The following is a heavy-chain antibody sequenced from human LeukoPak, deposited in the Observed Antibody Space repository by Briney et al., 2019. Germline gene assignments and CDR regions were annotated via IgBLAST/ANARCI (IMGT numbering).Heavy chain of an antibody. J-gene: IGHJ4*02. V-gene: IGHV3-30*12. CDR3: AKDIGVVPSAMSDY. Sequence: GMSLRLSCAASDFTFSNYGMHWVRQAPSKGPEWVALISYDGSDKYYADAVKGRFTVSRDNSKNTLFLQMNSVRGEDTAVYYCAKDIGVVPSAMSDYWGQGTLVTVSS. CDR2: ISYDGSDK. CDR1: DFTFSNYG. D-gene: IGHD2-2*01.